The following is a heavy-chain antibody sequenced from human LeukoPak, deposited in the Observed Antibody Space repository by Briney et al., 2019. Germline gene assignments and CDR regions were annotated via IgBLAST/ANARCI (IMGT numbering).Heavy chain of an antibody. CDR1: GFTFSSYW. Sequence: GGSLRLSCAASGFTFSSYWMHWVRQAPGKGLVWVSRINSDGSSTSYADSVKGRFTISRDNAKNTLYLQMNSLRAEGTAVYYCARGAAAGSSDAEYHYYYGMDVWGQGTTVTVSS. J-gene: IGHJ6*02. D-gene: IGHD6-13*01. CDR3: ARGAAAGSSDAEYHYYYGMDV. V-gene: IGHV3-74*01. CDR2: INSDGSST.